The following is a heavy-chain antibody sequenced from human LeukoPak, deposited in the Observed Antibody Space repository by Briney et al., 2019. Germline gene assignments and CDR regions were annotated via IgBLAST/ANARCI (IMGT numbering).Heavy chain of an antibody. D-gene: IGHD3-22*01. CDR3: ARLLIWYYYASSGYYDYFDY. Sequence: ASVKVSCKASGYTFTSYGISWVRQAPGQGLEWMGWISAYNGNTNYAQKLQGRVTMTTDTSTSTAYMELRSLRSDDTAVYYCARLLIWYYYASSGYYDYFDYWGQGTLVTVSS. CDR2: ISAYNGNT. J-gene: IGHJ4*02. CDR1: GYTFTSYG. V-gene: IGHV1-18*01.